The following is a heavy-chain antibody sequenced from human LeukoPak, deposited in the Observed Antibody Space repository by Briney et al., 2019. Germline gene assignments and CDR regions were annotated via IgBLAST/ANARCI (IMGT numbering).Heavy chain of an antibody. CDR3: AKRGRYYYYMDV. V-gene: IGHV3-23*01. CDR2: ISGSGGST. Sequence: GGSLRLSCAVSGFTFSSYGMSWVRQAPGKGLEWVSAISGSGGSTYYADSVKGRFTISRDNSKNTLYLQMNSLRAEDTAVYYCAKRGRYYYYMDVWGKGTTVTISS. CDR1: GFTFSSYG. J-gene: IGHJ6*03. D-gene: IGHD3-16*01.